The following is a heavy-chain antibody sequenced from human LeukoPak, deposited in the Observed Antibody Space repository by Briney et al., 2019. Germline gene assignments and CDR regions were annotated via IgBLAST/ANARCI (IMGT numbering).Heavy chain of an antibody. V-gene: IGHV3-30*04. CDR3: AKITDIVVVVAARTLPYFDY. Sequence: GGSLRLSCAASGFTFSSYAMHWVCQAPGKGLEWVAVISYDGSNKYYADSVKGRFTISRDNSKNTLYLQMNSLRAEDTAVYYCAKITDIVVVVAARTLPYFDYWGQGTLVTVSS. D-gene: IGHD2-15*01. CDR1: GFTFSSYA. CDR2: ISYDGSNK. J-gene: IGHJ4*02.